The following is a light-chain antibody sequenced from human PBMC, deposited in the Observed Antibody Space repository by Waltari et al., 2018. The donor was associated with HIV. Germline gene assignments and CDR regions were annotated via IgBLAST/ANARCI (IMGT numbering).Light chain of an antibody. CDR2: GNT. J-gene: IGLJ1*01. CDR3: QSYDSSLRGYV. V-gene: IGLV1-40*01. CDR1: RSNIGAAYP. Sequence: QSVLTQPPSASGAPGQRVTISCTGSRSNIGAAYPVHWYQHLPGTAPKLLIYGNTNRPSGVPDRFSGSKSGTSASLAITGLQAEDEADYYCQSYDSSLRGYVFGTGTKVTVL.